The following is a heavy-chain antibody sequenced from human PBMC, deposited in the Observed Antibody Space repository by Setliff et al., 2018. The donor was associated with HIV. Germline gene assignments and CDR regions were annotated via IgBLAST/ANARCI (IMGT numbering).Heavy chain of an antibody. J-gene: IGHJ5*02. CDR1: GGSMSSHY. CDR2: VYSGGNT. Sequence: SETLSLTCNVSGGSMSSHYWSWIRKPPGKGLEWIGAVYSGGNTKYNPSLKSRVTISVDTSRSQFSLGLNSVAAADTAVYYCVRGYRSAWNSWFDAWGQGTRVTVSS. V-gene: IGHV4-59*11. CDR3: VRGYRSAWNSWFDA. D-gene: IGHD6-19*01.